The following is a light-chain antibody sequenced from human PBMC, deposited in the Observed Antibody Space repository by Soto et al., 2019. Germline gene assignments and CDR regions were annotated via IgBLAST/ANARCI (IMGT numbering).Light chain of an antibody. CDR1: QSVSQY. J-gene: IGKJ3*01. CDR3: QQYATSARLT. V-gene: IGKV3-20*01. CDR2: GAS. Sequence: EIVLTQSPGTLSWSLGERATLSCRASQSVSQYLSWYQQKPGQAPRLLIYGASSRANGIPDRFSGSGSGTDFTLTIIGLEPEDFAVYYCQQYATSARLTFGPGTNVDI.